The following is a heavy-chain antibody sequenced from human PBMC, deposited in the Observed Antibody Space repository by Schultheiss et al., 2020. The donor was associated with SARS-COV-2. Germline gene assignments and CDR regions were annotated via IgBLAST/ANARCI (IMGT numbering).Heavy chain of an antibody. CDR3: AITNTMVRGVEIDL. J-gene: IGHJ2*01. D-gene: IGHD3-10*01. CDR1: GYTFTSYY. CDR2: ISAYNGNT. Sequence: ASVKVSCKASGYTFTSYYMHWVRQAPGQGLEWMGWISAYNGNTNYAQNFQGRVTMTTDTSTSTVYMELRSLRSDDTAVYYCAITNTMVRGVEIDLWGRGTLVTVSS. V-gene: IGHV1-18*04.